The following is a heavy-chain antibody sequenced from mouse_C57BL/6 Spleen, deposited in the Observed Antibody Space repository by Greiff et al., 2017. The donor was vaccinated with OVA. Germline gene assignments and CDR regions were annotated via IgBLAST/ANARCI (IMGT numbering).Heavy chain of an antibody. D-gene: IGHD1-1*01. CDR2: IWSGGST. CDR3: ASAFYDGSSLYAMGY. CDR1: GFSLTSYC. Sequence: VKLMESGPGLVQPSQSLSITCTASGFSLTSYCVHWVRQSPGKGLEWLGVIWSGGSTDYNAAFISSLSISKDNSKSHVFFKMNSLQAADTAIYYCASAFYDGSSLYAMGYWGQGTSVTVSS. J-gene: IGHJ4*01. V-gene: IGHV2-2*01.